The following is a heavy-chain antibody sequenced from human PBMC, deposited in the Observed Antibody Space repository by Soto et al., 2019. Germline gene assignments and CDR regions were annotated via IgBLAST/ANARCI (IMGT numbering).Heavy chain of an antibody. D-gene: IGHD6-13*01. Sequence: GGSLRISCAACGFTFSSYAMNWVRQEPGKGLEWVSVISGSDGSTYYADSVKGRFTISRDNSKNTLNLQMNSLRAVDTAVYYCARRSSSWYFDYWGQGTLVNVSS. V-gene: IGHV3-23*01. J-gene: IGHJ4*02. CDR1: GFTFSSYA. CDR2: ISGSDGST. CDR3: ARRSSSWYFDY.